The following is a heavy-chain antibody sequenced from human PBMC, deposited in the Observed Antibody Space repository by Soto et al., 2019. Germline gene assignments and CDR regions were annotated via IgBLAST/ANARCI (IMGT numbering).Heavy chain of an antibody. CDR1: GFTFSTYT. CDR3: ARGAEYFQY. V-gene: IGHV3-21*01. CDR2: ISDSGSFI. Sequence: GSLRLSWAASGFTFSTYTMNLVRQAPGKGLEWVSSISDSGSFIYQADSVKGRFTISRDNAKNSLHLEMNSLRVEDTAVYYCARGAEYFQYWGQGTLVTVSS. J-gene: IGHJ1*01.